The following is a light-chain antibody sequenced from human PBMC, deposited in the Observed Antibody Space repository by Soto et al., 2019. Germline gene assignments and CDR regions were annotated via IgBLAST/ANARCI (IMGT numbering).Light chain of an antibody. CDR2: AVS. CDR3: CSYTSRTTYV. CDR1: ASDVGGYNY. Sequence: TQSASVSGSPGQSITISCTGTASDVGGYNYVSWYQQHPGKAPKLMIHAVSNGPSGISSRVSGSKSDNTASLTISGLQSEDEADYFCCSYTSRTTYVFGTGTKVTVL. J-gene: IGLJ1*01. V-gene: IGLV2-14*01.